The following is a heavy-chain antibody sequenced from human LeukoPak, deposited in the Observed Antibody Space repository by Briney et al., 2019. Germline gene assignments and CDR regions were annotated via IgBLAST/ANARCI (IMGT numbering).Heavy chain of an antibody. CDR2: INPSGGST. J-gene: IGHJ5*02. V-gene: IGHV1-46*01. CDR3: ARAPGPNNDFWSGYYFS. Sequence: ASVKVSCKASGYTFTSYYMHWVRQAPGQGLEWMGIINPSGGSTSYAQKFQGRVTMTRDTSTSTVYMELSSLRSEDTAVYYCARAPGPNNDFWSGYYFSWGQGTLVTVSS. CDR1: GYTFTSYY. D-gene: IGHD3-3*01.